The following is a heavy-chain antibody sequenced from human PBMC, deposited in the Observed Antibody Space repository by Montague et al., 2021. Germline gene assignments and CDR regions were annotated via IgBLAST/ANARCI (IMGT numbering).Heavy chain of an antibody. V-gene: IGHV4-59*01. CDR1: SGYISSFS. CDR3: ARSGRQMGLYHFDY. D-gene: IGHD3-3*01. Sequence: SETLSLTCIVSSGYISSFSWAWIRQPPGKALEWIGHLYDSGATYYNPSLHSRLTFSLDTSRNHFFLRLTSVTAADTAVYYCARSGRQMGLYHFDYWGQGTLVTVSS. CDR2: LYDSGAT. J-gene: IGHJ4*02.